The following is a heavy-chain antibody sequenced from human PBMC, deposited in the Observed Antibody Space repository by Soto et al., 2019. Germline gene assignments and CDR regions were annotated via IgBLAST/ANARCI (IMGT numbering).Heavy chain of an antibody. CDR2: ISSDGSNK. CDR1: GFTISTYG. V-gene: IGHV3-30*18. CDR3: TKQGLPHHNWFDP. D-gene: IGHD2-15*01. Sequence: ESGGGVVQPGRSLRLSCAASGFTISTYGIHWVRQAPGKGLEWVAVISSDGSNKYYVDSVKGRFTISRADSKNTVYLHMNSRRPEDTAVYYCTKQGLPHHNWFDPWGQGTLVTVSS. J-gene: IGHJ5*02.